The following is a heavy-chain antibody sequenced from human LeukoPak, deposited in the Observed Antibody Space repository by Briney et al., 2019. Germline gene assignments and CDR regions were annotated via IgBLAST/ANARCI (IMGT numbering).Heavy chain of an antibody. V-gene: IGHV3-49*04. J-gene: IGHJ3*02. Sequence: GGSLRLSCTASGFIFGDYALSWVRQAPGKGLEWVGLIRSTAYGATTAYAASVEGRFTISRDDSKSIAYLQMYSLKTEDTAVYYCTRLGITFYYDSSGYYPGAFDIWGQGHWSPSLQ. CDR2: IRSTAYGATT. CDR3: TRLGITFYYDSSGYYPGAFDI. D-gene: IGHD3-22*01. CDR1: GFIFGDYA.